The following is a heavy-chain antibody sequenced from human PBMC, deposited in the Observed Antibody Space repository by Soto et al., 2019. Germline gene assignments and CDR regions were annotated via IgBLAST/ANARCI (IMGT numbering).Heavy chain of an antibody. CDR1: SDSISVLC. CDR3: ARASQCKSYFDCFAWLDY. J-gene: IGHJ4*02. D-gene: IGHD3-9*01. V-gene: IGHV4-4*07. Sequence: SETLCVPCTFASDSISVLCWTWIGQPAGKGLEWIGRIYSSGETNYNPSLAGRVIMSLDTSKNQFSLNLTSVTAADTAVYYCARASQCKSYFDCFAWLDYWGQGTMVTVSS. CDR2: IYSSGET.